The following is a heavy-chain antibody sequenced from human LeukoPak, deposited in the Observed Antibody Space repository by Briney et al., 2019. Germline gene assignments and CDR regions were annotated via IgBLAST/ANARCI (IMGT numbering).Heavy chain of an antibody. CDR1: GGSISTYY. J-gene: IGHJ5*02. V-gene: IGHV4-59*01. CDR2: VYSSGST. CDR3: ARGYSSNWNWFDP. Sequence: SETLSLTCTVSGGSISTYYWTWIRQPPGKGLEWVGYVYSSGSTKYNPSLRSRVTISLDTSKNQFSLRLISVTAADTAVYYCARGYSSNWNWFDPWGQGTLVTVSS. D-gene: IGHD6-13*01.